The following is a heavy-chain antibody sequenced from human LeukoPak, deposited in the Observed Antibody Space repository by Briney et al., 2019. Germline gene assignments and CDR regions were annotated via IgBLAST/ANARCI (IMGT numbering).Heavy chain of an antibody. D-gene: IGHD6-13*01. Sequence: GGSLRLSCAASGFTFSSYGMHWVRQAPGKGLEGVAVISYDGSNKYYADSVKGRFTISRDNSKNTLYLQMNSLRAEDTAVYYCAKDAPGTPGYYYYYGMDVWGQGTTVTVSS. CDR3: AKDAPGTPGYYYYYGMDV. V-gene: IGHV3-30*18. CDR1: GFTFSSYG. J-gene: IGHJ6*02. CDR2: ISYDGSNK.